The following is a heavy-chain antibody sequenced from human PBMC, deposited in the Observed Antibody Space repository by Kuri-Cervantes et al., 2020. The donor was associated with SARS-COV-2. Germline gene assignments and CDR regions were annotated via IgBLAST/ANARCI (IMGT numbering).Heavy chain of an antibody. CDR1: GFAFSSHA. D-gene: IGHD3-16*01. J-gene: IGHJ5*02. Sequence: GGSLRLSCAASGFAFSSHAMSWVRQTPEKGLEWVSAIRSGGASTSYADSVMGRFSISRDDSKNTLYLQMNGLRVEDTAVYFCARDRGAFGGWFDPWAQGTLVTVSS. CDR2: IRSGGAST. V-gene: IGHV3-23*01. CDR3: ARDRGAFGGWFDP.